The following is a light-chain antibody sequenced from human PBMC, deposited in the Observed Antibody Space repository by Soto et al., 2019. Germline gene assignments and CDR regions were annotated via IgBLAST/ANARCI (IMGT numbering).Light chain of an antibody. CDR2: GNS. V-gene: IGLV1-40*01. CDR1: NSNIGAGYD. CDR3: QSYDSSLRGSV. J-gene: IGLJ2*01. Sequence: QSVLTQPPSVSGAPGQRVTISCTGSNSNIGAGYDVHWYQQLPGTAPKLLIYGNSNRPSGVPDRFSGSKSDTSASLAITGLQAEDEADYYCQSYDSSLRGSVFGGGTKLTVL.